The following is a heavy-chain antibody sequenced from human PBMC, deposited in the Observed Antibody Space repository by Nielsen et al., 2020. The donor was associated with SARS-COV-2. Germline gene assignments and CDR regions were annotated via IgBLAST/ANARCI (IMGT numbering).Heavy chain of an antibody. V-gene: IGHV1-69*06. CDR1: GGTFSSYA. Sequence: SVKVSCKAPGGTFSSYAISWVRQAPGQGLEWMGGIIPIFGTANYAQKFQGRVTITADKSTSTAYMELSSLRSEDTAVYYCASGGGGGGSGSYYGMDVWGQGTTVTVSS. D-gene: IGHD6-19*01. CDR2: IIPIFGTA. CDR3: ASGGGGGGSGSYYGMDV. J-gene: IGHJ6*02.